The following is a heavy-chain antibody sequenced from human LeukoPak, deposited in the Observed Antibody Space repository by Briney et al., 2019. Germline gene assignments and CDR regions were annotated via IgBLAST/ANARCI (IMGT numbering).Heavy chain of an antibody. CDR3: ARVTKDIVVVVASYYFDY. CDR2: ISSSSSYI. V-gene: IGHV3-21*01. D-gene: IGHD2-15*01. CDR1: GFPFSAYT. Sequence: GGSLRLSCAASGFPFSAYTMNWVRQAPGKGLEWVSSISSSSSYIYYADSVKGRFTISRDNAKNSLYLQMNSLRAEDTAVYYCARVTKDIVVVVASYYFDYWGQGTLVTVSS. J-gene: IGHJ4*02.